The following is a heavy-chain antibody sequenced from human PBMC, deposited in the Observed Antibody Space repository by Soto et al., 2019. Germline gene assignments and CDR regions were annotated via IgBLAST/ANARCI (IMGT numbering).Heavy chain of an antibody. D-gene: IGHD3-22*01. CDR3: ARGVSNRVTMIYPLYFQH. J-gene: IGHJ1*01. Sequence: GASVKVSCKASGGTFSSYAISWVRQAPGQGLEWMGGIIPIFGTANYAQKFQGRVTITADESTSTAYMELSSLRSEDTAVYYCARGVSNRVTMIYPLYFQHWGQGTLVTVSS. V-gene: IGHV1-69*13. CDR2: IIPIFGTA. CDR1: GGTFSSYA.